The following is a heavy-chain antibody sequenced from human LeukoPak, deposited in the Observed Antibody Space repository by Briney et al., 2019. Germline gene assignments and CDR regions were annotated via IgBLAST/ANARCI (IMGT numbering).Heavy chain of an antibody. D-gene: IGHD6-6*01. Sequence: GRSLRLSCVASGFTFTSYGMSWVRQAPGKRLEWVSGISGSGDATYYADSVKGRFTISRDNSKNTLYLQMNSLRAEETAVYYCAKLRGLSSSSENNWFDPWGQGTLVTVSS. CDR1: GFTFTSYG. J-gene: IGHJ5*01. V-gene: IGHV3-23*01. CDR3: AKLRGLSSSSENNWFDP. CDR2: ISGSGDAT.